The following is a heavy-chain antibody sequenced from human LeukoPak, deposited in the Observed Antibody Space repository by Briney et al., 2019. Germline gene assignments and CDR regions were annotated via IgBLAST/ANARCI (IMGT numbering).Heavy chain of an antibody. D-gene: IGHD3-10*01. J-gene: IGHJ4*02. Sequence: PGGSLRLSCAASGFTVRSNYMSWVRQAPGKGLGWVSVIYSDGSTYYADSVKGRFTISRDNSKNTLYLQMNSLRAEDTAVYYCAKDLWFGELLYLFDYWGQGTLVTVSS. CDR3: AKDLWFGELLYLFDY. CDR2: IYSDGST. CDR1: GFTVRSNY. V-gene: IGHV3-66*02.